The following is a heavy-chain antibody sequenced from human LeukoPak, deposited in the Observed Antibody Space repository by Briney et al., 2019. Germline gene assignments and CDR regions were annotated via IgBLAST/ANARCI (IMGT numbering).Heavy chain of an antibody. CDR3: ARSRAPPMDTYYFGY. J-gene: IGHJ4*02. Sequence: SEALSLTCTVSGGSISSYYWSWIRQPPGKGLEWIGYIYYSGSTNYNPSLKSRVTISVDTSKNQFSLKLSSVTAADTAVYYCARSRAPPMDTYYFGYWGQGTLVTVSS. V-gene: IGHV4-59*01. CDR2: IYYSGST. D-gene: IGHD3-10*01. CDR1: GGSISSYY.